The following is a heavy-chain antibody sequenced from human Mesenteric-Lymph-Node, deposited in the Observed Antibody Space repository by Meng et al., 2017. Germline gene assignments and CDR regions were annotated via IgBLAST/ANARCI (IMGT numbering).Heavy chain of an antibody. V-gene: IGHV4-4*02. CDR1: GDSISSDIW. CDR2: VYHRGDT. CDR3: GRDQGRQLINH. Sequence: QVQLQEQGPGLGKPSGTLSLTCTVSGDSISSDIWWSWVRQPPGKGLEWIGEVYHRGDTNYNPSLKSRVVISVDRSKNQFSLNLSSVTAADTAVYYCGRDQGRQLINHWGQGTLVTVSS. J-gene: IGHJ4*02. D-gene: IGHD1-1*01.